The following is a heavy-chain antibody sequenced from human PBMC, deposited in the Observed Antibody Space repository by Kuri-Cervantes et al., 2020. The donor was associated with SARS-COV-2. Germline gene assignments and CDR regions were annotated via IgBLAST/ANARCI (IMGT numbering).Heavy chain of an antibody. D-gene: IGHD2-2*01. V-gene: IGHV4-38-2*02. CDR3: ASEYSTTTFRPAGNSYNKYFDY. J-gene: IGHJ4*02. Sequence: GSLRLSCIVSGYSISSGYHWGWIRQPPGKGLEWIGSIYYSGSTFYSPSLMSRVTISVDTSKNQFSLELTSVTAADTAIYYCASEYSTTTFRPAGNSYNKYFDYWGQGTQVTVSS. CDR1: GYSISSGYH. CDR2: IYYSGST.